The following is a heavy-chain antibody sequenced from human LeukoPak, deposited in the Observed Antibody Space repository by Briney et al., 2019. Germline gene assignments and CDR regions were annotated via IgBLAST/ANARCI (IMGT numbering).Heavy chain of an antibody. CDR3: ARGTVTDTRFDP. V-gene: IGHV1-8*01. Sequence: ASVKVSCKASGYTFTSYDINWVRQATGQGLEWMGWMNPNSGNTGYAQKFQGRVTMTRNTSISTAYMELSSLRSEDTAVYYCARGTVTDTRFDPWGQGTLVTVSS. J-gene: IGHJ5*02. D-gene: IGHD4-17*01. CDR2: MNPNSGNT. CDR1: GYTFTSYD.